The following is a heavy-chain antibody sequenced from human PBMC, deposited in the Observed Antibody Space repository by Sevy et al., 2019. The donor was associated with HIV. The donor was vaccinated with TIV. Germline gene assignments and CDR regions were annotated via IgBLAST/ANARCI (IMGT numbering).Heavy chain of an antibody. CDR1: VFTFSSYS. CDR2: ISSSSRYI. Sequence: GGSLRLSCAASVFTFSSYSTNWVRQAPGKGLEWVTSISSSSRYIYYVDSVKGRFTVSRDNSKNSLYLQMNSLRAEDTAVYYCARDLSAHIDYYSMDVWGQGTTVTVSS. D-gene: IGHD1-26*01. V-gene: IGHV3-21*01. J-gene: IGHJ6*02. CDR3: ARDLSAHIDYYSMDV.